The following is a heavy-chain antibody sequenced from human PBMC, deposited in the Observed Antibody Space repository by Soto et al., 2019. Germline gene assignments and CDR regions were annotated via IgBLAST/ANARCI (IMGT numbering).Heavy chain of an antibody. J-gene: IGHJ6*02. V-gene: IGHV3-30*18. Sequence: SGFTFSSYGMHWVRQAPGKGLEWVAVISYDGSNKYYADSVKGRFTISRDNSKNTLYLQMNSLRAEDTAVYYCAKGYCSSTSCYISGMDVWGQGTTVTVSS. CDR1: GFTFSSYG. CDR2: ISYDGSNK. D-gene: IGHD2-2*02. CDR3: AKGYCSSTSCYISGMDV.